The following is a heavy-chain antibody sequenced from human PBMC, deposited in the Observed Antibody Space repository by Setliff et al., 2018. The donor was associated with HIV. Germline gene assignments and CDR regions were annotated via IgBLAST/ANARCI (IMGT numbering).Heavy chain of an antibody. D-gene: IGHD3-10*01. CDR3: ARGLGRGSGTYYNPPGY. V-gene: IGHV4-4*07. CDR1: DGSVSGYS. Sequence: NPSETLSLTCSVSDGSVSGYSWSWIRQPAGKGLEWIGRIYTSGTTNYNPSLKSRVTMSGDTSKNQFSLNLTSVTAADTAVYFCARGLGRGSGTYYNPPGYWGPGTLVTVSS. J-gene: IGHJ4*02. CDR2: IYTSGTT.